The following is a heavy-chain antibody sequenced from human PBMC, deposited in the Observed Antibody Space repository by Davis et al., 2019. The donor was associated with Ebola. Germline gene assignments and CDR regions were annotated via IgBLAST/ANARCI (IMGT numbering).Heavy chain of an antibody. CDR3: ARGPVNWGFGY. V-gene: IGHV3-7*01. J-gene: IGHJ4*02. CDR2: IYRDGSEK. CDR1: GFIFSNAW. Sequence: GESLKISCAASGFIFSNAWMSWVRQAPGKGLEWVANIYRDGSEKYYVDSVKGRFTISRDNAKNSLYLQMNSLRDEDTAVYYCARGPVNWGFGYWGQGTLVTVSS. D-gene: IGHD7-27*01.